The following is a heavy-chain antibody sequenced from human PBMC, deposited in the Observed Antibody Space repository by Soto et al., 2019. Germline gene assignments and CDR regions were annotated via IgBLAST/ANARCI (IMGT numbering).Heavy chain of an antibody. D-gene: IGHD4-4*01. J-gene: IGHJ4*02. CDR1: GFTFSSYA. CDR3: XXSRTTVTTQLSN. Sequence: QVQLVESGGGVVQPGRSLRLSCAASGFTFSSYAMHWVRQAPGKGLEWVAVISYDGSNKYYADSVKGRFTISRDNSKNTLYXXMNSLRXXDTXVYXXXXSRTTVTTQLSNWGQGTLVTVSS. V-gene: IGHV3-30-3*01. CDR2: ISYDGSNK.